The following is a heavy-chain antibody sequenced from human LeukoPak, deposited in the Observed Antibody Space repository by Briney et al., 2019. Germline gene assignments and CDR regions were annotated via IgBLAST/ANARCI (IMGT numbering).Heavy chain of an antibody. V-gene: IGHV3-30-3*01. CDR1: EFTFSSYA. J-gene: IGHJ4*02. CDR3: AKDTLPVR. CDR2: ISYDGSNK. Sequence: GRSLRLSCAASEFTFSSYAIHWVRQAPGKGLEWVAFISYDGSNKFYADSVKGRFTISRDNSKNTLYLQMNSLRAEDTAVYYCAKDTLPVRWGQGTLVTVFS. D-gene: IGHD3-10*01.